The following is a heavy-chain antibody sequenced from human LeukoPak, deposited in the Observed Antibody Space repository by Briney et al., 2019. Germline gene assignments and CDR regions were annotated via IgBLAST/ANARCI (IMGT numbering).Heavy chain of an antibody. J-gene: IGHJ4*02. CDR3: ARGSGWYY. CDR1: GGSISSYY. CDR2: IYYSGST. D-gene: IGHD6-19*01. Sequence: SETLSLTCTVSGGSISSYYWSWIRQPPGKGLEWIGYIYYSGSTNYNPSLKSRVTISVDTSKNQFSLKLSSVTAADTAVYYCARGSGWYYWGQGTLVTVSS. V-gene: IGHV4-59*01.